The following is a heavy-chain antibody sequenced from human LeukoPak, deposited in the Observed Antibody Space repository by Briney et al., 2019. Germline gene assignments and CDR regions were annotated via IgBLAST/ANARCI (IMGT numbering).Heavy chain of an antibody. Sequence: PGGSLILSCAAPGSTLSSYWMHWVRQTPGKGLVWVSRINSDGSSTYYADSVKGRFTISRDNAKNTLYLQMNSLRAEDTAVYYCARRDYFDYWGQGTLVTVSS. J-gene: IGHJ4*02. V-gene: IGHV3-74*01. CDR3: ARRDYFDY. CDR1: GSTLSSYW. CDR2: INSDGSST.